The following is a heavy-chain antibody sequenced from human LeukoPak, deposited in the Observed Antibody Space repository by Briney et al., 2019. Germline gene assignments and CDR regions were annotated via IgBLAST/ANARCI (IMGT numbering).Heavy chain of an antibody. CDR2: IRYDGSNK. D-gene: IGHD6-6*01. V-gene: IGHV3-30*02. CDR1: GFTFSSYG. J-gene: IGHJ5*02. CDR3: ATYSSSSGWFDP. Sequence: PGGSLRLSCAASGFTFSSYGMHWVRQAPGKGLEWVAFIRYDGSNKYYADSVKGRFTISRDNSKKTLYLQMNSVRAEDTAVYYCATYSSSSGWFDPWGQGTLVTVSS.